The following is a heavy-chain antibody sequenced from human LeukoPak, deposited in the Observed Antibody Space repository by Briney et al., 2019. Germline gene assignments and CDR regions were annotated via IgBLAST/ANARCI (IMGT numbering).Heavy chain of an antibody. D-gene: IGHD4-11*01. V-gene: IGHV1-8*02. CDR1: GNGFPYFD. CDR2: VNPHSDNA. Sequence: ASVKVSCKASGNGFPYFDVNWVRQASGQGLEWSGWVNPHSDNAGYGQRFQGRVTITTDISTATVYMELSSLISDDTAVYYCAKARKATTSTDYSYFYYMDVWGQGTTVTVSS. J-gene: IGHJ6*02. CDR3: AKARKATTSTDYSYFYYMDV.